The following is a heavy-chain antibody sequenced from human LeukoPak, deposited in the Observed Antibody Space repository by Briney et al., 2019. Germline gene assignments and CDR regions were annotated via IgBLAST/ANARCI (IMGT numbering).Heavy chain of an antibody. Sequence: GGSLRLSCAASGFTFTSYSMNWVRQAPGKGLEWVSTISGGGGSTYYADSVKGRFTISRDNSKNTLHLQMNSLRAEDTAVYYCAKVRDGFNTGFDYWGLGTLVTVSS. V-gene: IGHV3-23*01. J-gene: IGHJ4*02. CDR2: ISGGGGST. D-gene: IGHD5-24*01. CDR1: GFTFTSYS. CDR3: AKVRDGFNTGFDY.